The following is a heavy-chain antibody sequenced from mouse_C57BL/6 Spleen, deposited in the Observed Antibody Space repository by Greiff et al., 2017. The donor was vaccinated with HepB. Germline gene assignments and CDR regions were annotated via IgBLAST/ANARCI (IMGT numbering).Heavy chain of an antibody. CDR3: ARWVTTVVGFDY. J-gene: IGHJ2*01. V-gene: IGHV1-53*01. Sequence: QVQLQQPGTELVKPGASVKLSCKASGYTFTSYWTHWVKQRPGQGLEWIGNINPSNGGTNYNEKFKSKATLTVDKSSSTAYMQLSSLTSEDSAVYYCARWVTTVVGFDYWGQGTTLTVSS. CDR1: GYTFTSYW. D-gene: IGHD1-1*01. CDR2: INPSNGGT.